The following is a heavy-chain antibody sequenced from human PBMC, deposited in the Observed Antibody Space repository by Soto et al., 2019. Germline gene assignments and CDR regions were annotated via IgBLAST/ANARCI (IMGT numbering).Heavy chain of an antibody. CDR1: GYTFTGYY. V-gene: IGHV1-2*04. CDR2: INPNSGGT. CDR3: ARLVLRYFDWTLDAFDI. D-gene: IGHD3-9*01. Sequence: ASVKVSCKASGYTFTGYYMHWVRQAPGQGLEWMGWINPNSGGTNYAQKFQGWVTMTRDTSISTAYMELSRLRSDDTAVYYCARLVLRYFDWTLDAFDIWGQGTMVTVSS. J-gene: IGHJ3*02.